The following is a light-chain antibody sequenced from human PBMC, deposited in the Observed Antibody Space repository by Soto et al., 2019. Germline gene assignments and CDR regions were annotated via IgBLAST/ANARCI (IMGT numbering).Light chain of an antibody. Sequence: EIVLTQSPATLSLSPGESATLSCSTSQSVSSNSLAWHQQKPGQAPRLLMYAASSRAAGIPDRFSGSGSGTDFTLTISRLEPEDFAVYYCQQYNEWPPFTFGQGTRLEIK. V-gene: IGKV3D-20*02. CDR3: QQYNEWPPFT. J-gene: IGKJ5*01. CDR1: QSVSSNS. CDR2: AAS.